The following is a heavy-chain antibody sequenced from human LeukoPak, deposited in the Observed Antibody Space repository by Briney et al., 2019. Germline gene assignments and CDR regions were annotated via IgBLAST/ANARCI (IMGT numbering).Heavy chain of an antibody. CDR2: IYYSGST. D-gene: IGHD3-22*01. V-gene: IGHV4-39*01. CDR1: GGSISSSSYY. Sequence: KTSETLSLTCTVSGGSISSSSYYWGWIRQPPGKGLEWIGSIYYSGSTYYNPSLKSRVTISVDTSKNQFSLKLSSVTAADTAVYYCAGRYYYDSSGRDPFDCWGQGTLVTVSS. J-gene: IGHJ4*02. CDR3: AGRYYYDSSGRDPFDC.